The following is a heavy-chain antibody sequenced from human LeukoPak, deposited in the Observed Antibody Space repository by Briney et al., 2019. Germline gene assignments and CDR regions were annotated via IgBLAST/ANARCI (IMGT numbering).Heavy chain of an antibody. Sequence: ASVKVSCKASGYTFTGYYMHWVRQAPGQGLEWMGWINPNSGGTNYAQKFQGRVTITRNTSISTAYMELSSLRSEDTAVYYCARGRNMRSLPDYWGQGTLVTVSS. V-gene: IGHV1-2*02. CDR3: ARGRNMRSLPDY. J-gene: IGHJ4*02. CDR2: INPNSGGT. D-gene: IGHD5-24*01. CDR1: GYTFTGYY.